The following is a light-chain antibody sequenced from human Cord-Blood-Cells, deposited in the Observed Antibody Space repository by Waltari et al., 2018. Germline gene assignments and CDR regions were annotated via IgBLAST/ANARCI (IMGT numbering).Light chain of an antibody. CDR2: KAS. V-gene: IGKV1-5*03. J-gene: IGKJ2*03. CDR3: QQYNSYPYS. CDR1: QSISSW. Sequence: DIQMTQSHFTLSSSVGDRVPITCRASQSISSWLAWNRQKPGKAPKHLIYKASSLASGVPSRFSGGGSGTEFTLTISSLQPDDFATYYGQQYNSYPYSFGQGTKLEIK.